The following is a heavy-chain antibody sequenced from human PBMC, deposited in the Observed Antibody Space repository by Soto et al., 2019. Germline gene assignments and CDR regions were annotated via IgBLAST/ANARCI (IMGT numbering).Heavy chain of an antibody. V-gene: IGHV4-38-2*02. D-gene: IGHD3-22*01. CDR3: ARVGPWVPYYYDSSPYTFENWFDP. CDR2: IYHGGST. J-gene: IGHJ5*02. CDR1: SGSISSYY. Sequence: PSETLSLTCSVSSGSISSYYWGWLRQPPGKGLEWIGSIYHGGSTYYNPSLNSRVTLSIDMTNNHVSLILNSVTAADTAVYYCARVGPWVPYYYDSSPYTFENWFDPWGQGTLVTVSS.